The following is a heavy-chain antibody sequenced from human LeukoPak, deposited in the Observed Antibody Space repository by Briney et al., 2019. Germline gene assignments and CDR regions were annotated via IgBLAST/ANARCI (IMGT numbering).Heavy chain of an antibody. CDR2: VWHDGSNK. J-gene: IGHJ4*02. D-gene: IGHD3-10*01. CDR3: ARDHGSLVRGVSYFDY. Sequence: PGRSLRLSCTAPGFTFSSYAIHWIRQAPGKGLEWVALVWHDGSNKYYADSVKGRFTISRDNSKNTVYLQMNSLRAEDTAVYYCARDHGSLVRGVSYFDYWGQGTLVTVSS. CDR1: GFTFSSYA. V-gene: IGHV3-33*01.